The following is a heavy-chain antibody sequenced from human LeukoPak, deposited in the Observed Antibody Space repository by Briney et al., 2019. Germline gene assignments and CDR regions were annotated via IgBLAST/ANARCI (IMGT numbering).Heavy chain of an antibody. V-gene: IGHV1-2*02. CDR3: ARPLLGYCTGGSCYQFDP. J-gene: IGHJ5*02. Sequence: GASVKVSCRASGYTFTGYYMHWVRQAPGQGLEWMGWFNPDTGATNYAQKFQGRVTMTRDTSISTAYLELNGLRSDDTAVYYCARPLLGYCTGGSCYQFDPWGQGTLVTVSS. CDR2: FNPDTGAT. D-gene: IGHD2-15*01. CDR1: GYTFTGYY.